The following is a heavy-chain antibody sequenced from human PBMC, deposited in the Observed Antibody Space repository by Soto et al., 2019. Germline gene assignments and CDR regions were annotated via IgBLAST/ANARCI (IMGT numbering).Heavy chain of an antibody. Sequence: QVQLVQSGAEVKKPGASVKVSCKASGYTFTSYDINWVRQATGQGLEWMGWMNPNSGNTGYAQKSQRTVTMTRNTSVSKRCMELSNLRSGYTAVYYCASQKQYYYDRSGCYYYYSGMDVRGHRTPVTVSS. J-gene: IGHJ6*02. D-gene: IGHD3-22*01. CDR3: ASQKQYYYDRSGCYYYYSGMDV. CDR1: GYTFTSYD. CDR2: MNPNSGNT. V-gene: IGHV1-8*01.